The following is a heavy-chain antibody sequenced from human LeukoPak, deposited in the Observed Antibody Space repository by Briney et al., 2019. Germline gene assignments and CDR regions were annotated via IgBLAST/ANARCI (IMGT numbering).Heavy chain of an antibody. Sequence: GESLKISCKGSGYSSTSYWIGWVRQMPGKGLEWMGIIYPGDSDTRYSPSFQGQVTISADKSISTAYLQWSSLKASDTAMYYCARGDWGSSSKIYFDYWGQGTLVTVSS. J-gene: IGHJ4*02. CDR1: GYSSTSYW. CDR2: IYPGDSDT. D-gene: IGHD6-13*01. V-gene: IGHV5-51*01. CDR3: ARGDWGSSSKIYFDY.